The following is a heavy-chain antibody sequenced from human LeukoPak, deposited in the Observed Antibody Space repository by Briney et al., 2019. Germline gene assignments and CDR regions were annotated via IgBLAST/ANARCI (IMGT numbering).Heavy chain of an antibody. D-gene: IGHD6-19*01. CDR1: GFTFSSHG. Sequence: GGSLRLSCAASGFTFSSHGIHSVRQAPAKGLQWVAIISFDGSNTYYADSVKGRFTISRDNSKNTLFLQMNSLRAEDTAVYYCAKDRSSSGWYADYWGQGTLVTVSS. V-gene: IGHV3-30*18. J-gene: IGHJ4*02. CDR3: AKDRSSSGWYADY. CDR2: ISFDGSNT.